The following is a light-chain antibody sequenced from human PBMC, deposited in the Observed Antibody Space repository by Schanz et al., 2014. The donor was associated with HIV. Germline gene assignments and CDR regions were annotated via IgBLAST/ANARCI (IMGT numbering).Light chain of an antibody. CDR3: SSSSTNTCV. V-gene: IGLV2-14*01. Sequence: QSALTQPPSVSGSPGQSITISCTGTSSDVGGYNYVSWYQQHPGKAPKLMIYDVSNRPSGVSNRFSGSKSGNTASLTISGLQAEDEAEYYCSSSSTNTCVFGGGTKVTVL. CDR1: SSDVGGYNY. J-gene: IGLJ3*02. CDR2: DVS.